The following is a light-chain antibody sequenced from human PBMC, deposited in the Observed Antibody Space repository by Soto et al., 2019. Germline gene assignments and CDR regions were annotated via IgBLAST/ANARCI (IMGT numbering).Light chain of an antibody. Sequence: DVVLTQSPLSLPVTLGQPASISCRSSQSLVYSDGSSHFICFQQRPGQSPRRLFYGFSNRDSGFPDRFSGSGSGTDFTLKFSRVEAEDVGVYYCMQGTHWPITFGQGTKV. J-gene: IGKJ1*01. CDR2: GFS. V-gene: IGKV2-30*01. CDR3: MQGTHWPIT. CDR1: QSLVYSDGSSH.